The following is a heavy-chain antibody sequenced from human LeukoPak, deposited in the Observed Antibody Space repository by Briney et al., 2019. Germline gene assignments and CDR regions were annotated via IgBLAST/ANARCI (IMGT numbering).Heavy chain of an antibody. D-gene: IGHD6-6*01. CDR2: MNPNSGNT. V-gene: IGHV1-8*01. CDR3: ARGGALGGSSNFYYYYYGMDV. Sequence: GASVKVSCKASGYTFTSYDINWVRQATGQGLEGMGWMNPNSGNTGYAQKFQGRVTMTRNTYISTAYMELSSLRSEDTAVYYCARGGALGGSSNFYYYYYGMDVWGQGTTVTVSS. J-gene: IGHJ6*02. CDR1: GYTFTSYD.